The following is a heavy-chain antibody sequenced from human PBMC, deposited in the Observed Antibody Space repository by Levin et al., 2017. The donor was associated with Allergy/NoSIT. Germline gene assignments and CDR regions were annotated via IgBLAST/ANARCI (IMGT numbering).Heavy chain of an antibody. CDR2: ISYDGSNK. CDR3: AKDLRGYFDY. Sequence: SCAASGFTFSSYGMHWVRQAPGKGLEWVAVISYDGSNKYYADSVKGRFTISRDNSKNTLYLQMNSLRAEDTAVYYCAKDLRGYFDYWGQGTLVTVSS. V-gene: IGHV3-30*18. CDR1: GFTFSSYG. D-gene: IGHD3-16*01. J-gene: IGHJ4*02.